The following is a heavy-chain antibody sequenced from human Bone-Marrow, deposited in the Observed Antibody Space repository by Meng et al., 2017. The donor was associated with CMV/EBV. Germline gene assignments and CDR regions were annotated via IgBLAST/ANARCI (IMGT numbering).Heavy chain of an antibody. V-gene: IGHV4-39*07. J-gene: IGHJ6*02. CDR2: IYYSGST. Sequence: GSLRLSCTVSGGSISSSSYYWGWIRQPPGKGLEWIGSIYYSGSTYYNPSLKSRVTISVDTSKNQFSLKLSSVTAADTAVYYCARDSCSSTSCYNYYYYGMDVWGQGTTVPSP. CDR3: ARDSCSSTSCYNYYYYGMDV. D-gene: IGHD2-2*02. CDR1: GGSISSSSYY.